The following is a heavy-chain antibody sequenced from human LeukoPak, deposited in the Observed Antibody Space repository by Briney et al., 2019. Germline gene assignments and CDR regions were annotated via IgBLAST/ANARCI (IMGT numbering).Heavy chain of an antibody. Sequence: PSETLSLTCTVSGGSISSYYWSWIRQPPGKGLEWIGYIYYSGSTNHNPSLKSRVTISVDTSKNQFSLKLSSVTAADTAVYYCARVARGAYYFDYWGQGTLVTVSS. CDR2: IYYSGST. D-gene: IGHD3-10*01. CDR3: ARVARGAYYFDY. V-gene: IGHV4-59*01. J-gene: IGHJ4*02. CDR1: GGSISSYY.